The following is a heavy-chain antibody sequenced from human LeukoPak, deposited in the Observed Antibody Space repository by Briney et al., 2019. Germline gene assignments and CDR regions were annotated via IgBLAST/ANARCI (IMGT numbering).Heavy chain of an antibody. D-gene: IGHD6-6*01. J-gene: IGHJ6*03. V-gene: IGHV3-15*01. CDR1: GFTFSNAW. CDR3: ARGYSSSLGYYYYMDV. Sequence: GGSLRLSCAASGFTFSNAWMSWVRQAPGKGLEWVGRIKSKTDGGTTDYAAPVKGRFTISRDDSKNTLYLQMNSLRAEDTAVYYCARGYSSSLGYYYYMDVWGKGTTVTVSS. CDR2: IKSKTDGGTT.